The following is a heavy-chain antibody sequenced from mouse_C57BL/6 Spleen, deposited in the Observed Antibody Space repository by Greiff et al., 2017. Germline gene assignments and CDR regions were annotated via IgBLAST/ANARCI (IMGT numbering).Heavy chain of an antibody. CDR1: GFTFSSYA. CDR2: ISDGGSYT. V-gene: IGHV5-4*01. CDR3: ARDKPYYYGSPYWYFDV. J-gene: IGHJ1*03. Sequence: EVHLVESGGGLVKPGGSLKLSCAASGFTFSSYAMSWVRQTPEKRLEWVATISDGGSYTYYPDNVKGRFPISRDNAKNNLYLQMIHLKSEDTAMYYCARDKPYYYGSPYWYFDVWGTGTTVTVSS. D-gene: IGHD1-1*01.